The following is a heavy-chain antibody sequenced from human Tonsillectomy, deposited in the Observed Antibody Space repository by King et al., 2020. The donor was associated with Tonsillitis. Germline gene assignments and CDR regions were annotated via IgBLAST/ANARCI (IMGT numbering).Heavy chain of an antibody. Sequence: QLVQSGAEVKKPGSSVKVSCKASGGTFSRYGVSWVRQAPGQGLEWMGGINPILGTTKYAQKFQGRVTISADESTSTANIEVSSLRSEDTAVYYCARGMTIFGVVTPNMDVWGKGTTVTVSS. CDR1: GGTFSRYG. CDR2: INPILGTT. J-gene: IGHJ6*03. V-gene: IGHV1-69*11. CDR3: ARGMTIFGVVTPNMDV. D-gene: IGHD3-3*01.